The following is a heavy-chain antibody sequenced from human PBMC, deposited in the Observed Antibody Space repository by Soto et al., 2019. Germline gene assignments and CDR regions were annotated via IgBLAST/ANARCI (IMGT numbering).Heavy chain of an antibody. CDR1: GFTFSSYA. D-gene: IGHD6-19*01. V-gene: IGHV3-30-3*01. Sequence: QVQLVESGGGVVQPGRSLRLSCAASGFTFSSYAMHWVRQAPGKGLEWVAVISYDGSNKYYADSVKGRFTISRDNSKNTLYLQMNSLSAEDTAVYYCARDPLGSSGWYLDYWGQGTLVTVSS. CDR2: ISYDGSNK. CDR3: ARDPLGSSGWYLDY. J-gene: IGHJ4*02.